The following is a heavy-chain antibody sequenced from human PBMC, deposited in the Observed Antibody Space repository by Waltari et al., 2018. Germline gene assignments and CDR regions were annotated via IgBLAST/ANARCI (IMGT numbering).Heavy chain of an antibody. CDR3: ARRATYDSSSRHPFDY. J-gene: IGHJ4*02. CDR1: GGSISSRTCY. Sequence: QLQLQESGPGLVKPSEALSLTCTVSGGSISSRTCYWDWVRQSPGNDLEWIGSIYYSGTTYYNPSLKVRVNMSVDTSKNQFSLELRSVTAADTAVYYCARRATYDSSSRHPFDYWGQGTLVTVSS. V-gene: IGHV4-39*01. CDR2: IYYSGTT. D-gene: IGHD3-22*01.